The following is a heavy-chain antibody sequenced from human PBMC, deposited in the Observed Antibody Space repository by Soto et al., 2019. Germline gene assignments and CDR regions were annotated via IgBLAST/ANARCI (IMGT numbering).Heavy chain of an antibody. V-gene: IGHV4-59*12. D-gene: IGHD5-18*01. CDR3: ARGRIQLWYPFDY. CDR2: IYYSGST. Sequence: QVQLQESGPGLVKPSETLSLTCTVSGGSISSYYWSWIRQPPGKGLEWIGYIYYSGSTNYNPSLKSRVPKLVGTFKNQFSPKLGLVTAADTAVYYCARGRIQLWYPFDYWGQGTLVTVSS. J-gene: IGHJ4*02. CDR1: GGSISSYY.